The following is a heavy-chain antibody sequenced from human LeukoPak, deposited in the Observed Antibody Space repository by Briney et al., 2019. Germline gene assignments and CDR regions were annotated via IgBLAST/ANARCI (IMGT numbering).Heavy chain of an antibody. V-gene: IGHV5-51*01. CDR1: GYSFTSYW. D-gene: IGHD3-22*01. J-gene: IGHJ3*02. Sequence: GESLKISCKGSGYSFTSYWIGWVRQMPGKGLEWMGIIYPGDSDTRYSPSFQGQVTISADKSISTAYLQWSSLKASDTAMYYCARQGDYYYDSSGYPDAFDIWGQGIMVTVSS. CDR3: ARQGDYYYDSSGYPDAFDI. CDR2: IYPGDSDT.